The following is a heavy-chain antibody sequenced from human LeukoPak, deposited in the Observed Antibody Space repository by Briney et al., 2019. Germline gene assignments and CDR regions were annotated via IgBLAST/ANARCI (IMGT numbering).Heavy chain of an antibody. CDR1: GGTLSNYP. J-gene: IGHJ5*02. Sequence: AVKVSCKTSGGTLSNYPISWVRQAPGQGLEWMGGIMPIFGTAHYAEKFQASVTITADESTNTVFMELRSLKSEDTAVYYCARGPEIEVAGTTFGEYKWFHPWGQGTLLTVSS. D-gene: IGHD6-19*01. CDR3: ARGPEIEVAGTTFGEYKWFHP. V-gene: IGHV1-69*01. CDR2: IMPIFGTA.